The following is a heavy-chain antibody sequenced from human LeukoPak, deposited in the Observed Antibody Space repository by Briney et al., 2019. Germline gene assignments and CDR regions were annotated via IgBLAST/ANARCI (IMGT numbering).Heavy chain of an antibody. CDR3: VSALYCSSTSCYWYYFDY. CDR1: GYTFTGYY. J-gene: IGHJ4*02. Sequence: GASVKVSCKASGYTFTGYYMHWVRQAPGQGLEWMGWINPNSGGTNYAQKFQGRVTITRDTSISTAYMELSRLRSDDTAMYYCVSALYCSSTSCYWYYFDYWGQGTLVTVSS. D-gene: IGHD2-2*01. V-gene: IGHV1-2*02. CDR2: INPNSGGT.